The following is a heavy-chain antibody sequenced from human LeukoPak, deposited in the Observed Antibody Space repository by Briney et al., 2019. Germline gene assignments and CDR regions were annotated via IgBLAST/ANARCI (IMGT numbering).Heavy chain of an antibody. CDR2: ISAYNGNT. D-gene: IGHD3-3*01. V-gene: IGHV1-18*01. CDR1: GYTLTSYG. CDR3: ARGITIFGVVIPDAFDI. J-gene: IGHJ3*02. Sequence: ASVKVSCKASGYTLTSYGISWVRQAPGQGLEWMGWISAYNGNTNYAQKLQGRVTMTTDTSTSTAYMELRSLRSDDTAVYYCARGITIFGVVIPDAFDIWGQGTMVTVSS.